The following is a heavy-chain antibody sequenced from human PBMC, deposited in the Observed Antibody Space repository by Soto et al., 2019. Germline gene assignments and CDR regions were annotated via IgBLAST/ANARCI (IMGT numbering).Heavy chain of an antibody. J-gene: IGHJ4*02. V-gene: IGHV4-34*01. CDR3: ARDAFYGSGTYNYFDY. Sequence: TSETLSLTCAVYGGSFSGYYWSWIRQPPGKGLEWIGEINHSGSTNYNPSLKSRVTISVDTSKNQFSLELSSLRSEDTAVYYCARDAFYGSGTYNYFDYWGQGTLVTVSS. CDR1: GGSFSGYY. D-gene: IGHD3-10*01. CDR2: INHSGST.